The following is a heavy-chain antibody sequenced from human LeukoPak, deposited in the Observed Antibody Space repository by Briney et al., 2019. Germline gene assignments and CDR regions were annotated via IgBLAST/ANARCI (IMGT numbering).Heavy chain of an antibody. CDR1: GGSISSGGYY. V-gene: IGHV4-31*03. CDR2: IYYSGST. Sequence: SQTLSLTCTVSGGSISSGGYYWSWIRQHPGKGLEWIGYIYYSGSTYYNPSLKSRVTISVDTSKNQFSLKLSSVTAADTAVYYCARDGDRAFDIWGQGTMVTVSS. J-gene: IGHJ3*02. CDR3: ARDGDRAFDI. D-gene: IGHD3-10*01.